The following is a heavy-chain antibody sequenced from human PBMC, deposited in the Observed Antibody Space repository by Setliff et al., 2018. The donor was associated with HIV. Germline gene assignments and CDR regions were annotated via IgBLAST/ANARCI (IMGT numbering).Heavy chain of an antibody. D-gene: IGHD1-1*01. CDR2: ISPDGSAT. Sequence: GSLRLSCAASGFTFSSAWMGWVRQAPAKGLEWVANISPDGSATYYVDSVKGRFTISRDNSKNTLYLQMNSLRDEDTAVYYCAKDLVTTTGPDYWGQGTLVTVSS. CDR1: GFTFSSAW. J-gene: IGHJ4*02. CDR3: AKDLVTTTGPDY. V-gene: IGHV3-7*01.